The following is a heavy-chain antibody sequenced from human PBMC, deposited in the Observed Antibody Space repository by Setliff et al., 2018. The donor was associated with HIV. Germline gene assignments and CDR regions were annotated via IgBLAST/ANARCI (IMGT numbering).Heavy chain of an antibody. V-gene: IGHV3-74*01. CDR2: INNDGSST. CDR3: ARVEWELPYFDY. D-gene: IGHD1-26*01. J-gene: IGHJ4*02. CDR1: GFTFSSYW. Sequence: GESLKISCAASGFTFSSYWMHWVRQAPGKGLVWVSRINNDGSSTFYADSVKGRFTISRDNAKNTLYLQMNSLRAEDTAVYYCARVEWELPYFDYWGQGTLVTVSS.